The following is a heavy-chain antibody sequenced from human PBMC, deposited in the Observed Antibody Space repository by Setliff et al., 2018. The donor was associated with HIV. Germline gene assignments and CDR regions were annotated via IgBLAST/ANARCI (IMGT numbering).Heavy chain of an antibody. V-gene: IGHV4-39*01. D-gene: IGHD2-21*01. CDR2: VSQSGST. J-gene: IGHJ5*02. Sequence: PSETLSLTCTVSGVSINSTDHYWGWIRQSPGKRLEWIGSVSQSGSTYYNPSLKSRITISVDRSKNLFSLKLISMTAADQAMYYCARVPVAGANWFDPWGPGTRVTVSS. CDR3: ARVPVAGANWFDP. CDR1: GVSINSTDHY.